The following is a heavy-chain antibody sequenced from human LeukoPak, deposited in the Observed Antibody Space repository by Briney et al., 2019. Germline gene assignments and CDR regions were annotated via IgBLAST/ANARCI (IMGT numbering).Heavy chain of an antibody. D-gene: IGHD5-18*01. CDR2: TYYRSKWYN. CDR1: GDSVSSNSAA. V-gene: IGHV6-1*01. Sequence: SQTLSLTCAISGDSVSSNSAAWNWIRQSPSRGLEWLGRTYYRSKWYNDYAVSVKSRITINPDTSKNQFSLQLNSVTLEDTAVYYCAREVQLWPTGEYYGMDVWGKGTTVTVSS. CDR3: AREVQLWPTGEYYGMDV. J-gene: IGHJ6*04.